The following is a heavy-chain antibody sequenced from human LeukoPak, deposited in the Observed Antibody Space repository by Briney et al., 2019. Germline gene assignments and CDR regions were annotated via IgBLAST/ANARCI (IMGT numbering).Heavy chain of an antibody. D-gene: IGHD6-13*01. Sequence: GGSLRLSCAASGVILSNYDMHWVRQAAGKGLEWVSGIGTAGDTYYPGSVKGRFTISRENAKNSLYLHMNSLSAGDTAMYYCASSPAYSSSWYAIDTWGQGTLVTVSS. CDR2: IGTAGDT. V-gene: IGHV3-13*01. CDR1: GVILSNYD. J-gene: IGHJ5*02. CDR3: ASSPAYSSSWYAIDT.